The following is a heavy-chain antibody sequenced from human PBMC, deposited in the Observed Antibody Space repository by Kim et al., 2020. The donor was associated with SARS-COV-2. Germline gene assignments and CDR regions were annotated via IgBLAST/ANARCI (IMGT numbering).Heavy chain of an antibody. CDR2: ISYSGNT. CDR3: ARRQLTDI. D-gene: IGHD1-1*01. Sequence: SETLSLTCSVSGGSISSSRYFWSWIRQPPAKGLEWIGNISYSGNTYYSPSLKSRVTISVHTSENQLSLKLTSVTAADTAVYYCARRQLTDIWGQGILVT. J-gene: IGHJ1*01. CDR1: GGSISSSRYF. V-gene: IGHV4-39*07.